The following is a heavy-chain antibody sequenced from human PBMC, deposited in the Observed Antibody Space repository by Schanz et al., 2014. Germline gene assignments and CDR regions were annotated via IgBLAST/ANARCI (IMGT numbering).Heavy chain of an antibody. Sequence: VQLVESGGDLVQPGGSLRLSCSASGFTFSTFAMHWVRQAPGKGLEYISAISNNGDSTYYADSVKGRFTISRDNSKNTLNLQMNSLRAEDTAVYYCARIGGSVFDYWAQGTLVTVSS. V-gene: IGHV3-64*04. CDR2: ISNNGDST. D-gene: IGHD3-10*01. CDR1: GFTFSTFA. CDR3: ARIGGSVFDY. J-gene: IGHJ4*02.